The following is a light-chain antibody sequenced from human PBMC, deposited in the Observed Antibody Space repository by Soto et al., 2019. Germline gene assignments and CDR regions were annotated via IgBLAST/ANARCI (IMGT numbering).Light chain of an antibody. J-gene: IGLJ1*01. CDR3: KSYAGSNTYV. CDR1: SSDVGLYDY. CDR2: AVS. Sequence: QSVLTQPASVSGSPGQSITISCTGTSSDVGLYDYVSWYQQHPGKAPQLMIYAVSNRPSGVSNRFSASKSGNTASLFISGLQAEDEADYFCKSYAGSNTYVFGSGTRSPS. V-gene: IGLV2-14*01.